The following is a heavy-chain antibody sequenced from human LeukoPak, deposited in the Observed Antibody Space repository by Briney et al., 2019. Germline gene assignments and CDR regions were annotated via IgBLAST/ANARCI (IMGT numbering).Heavy chain of an antibody. J-gene: IGHJ4*02. CDR3: ARDFGTTGLDY. CDR2: IYYSGST. Sequence: SETLSLTCTVSGGSISSSSYYWGWIRQPPGKGLEWIGYIYYSGSTNYNPSLKSRVTISVDTSKNQFSLKLSSVTAADTAVYYCARDFGTTGLDYWGQGTLVTVSS. CDR1: GGSISSSSYY. V-gene: IGHV4-61*01. D-gene: IGHD4-17*01.